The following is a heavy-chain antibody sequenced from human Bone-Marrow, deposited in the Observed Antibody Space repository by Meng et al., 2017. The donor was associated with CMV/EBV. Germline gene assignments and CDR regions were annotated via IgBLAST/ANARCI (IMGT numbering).Heavy chain of an antibody. J-gene: IGHJ6*02. Sequence: GESLKISCAASGFTFSSYSMKWVRQAPGKGLEWVSSISSGSSSYIYYADSVKGRFTISRDNAKDSLYLQMSSLRGEDTAVYYCARDHRDYGDYIGYYGMDVWGQGTTVTVSS. V-gene: IGHV3-21*01. CDR2: ISSGSSSYI. CDR3: ARDHRDYGDYIGYYGMDV. D-gene: IGHD4-17*01. CDR1: GFTFSSYS.